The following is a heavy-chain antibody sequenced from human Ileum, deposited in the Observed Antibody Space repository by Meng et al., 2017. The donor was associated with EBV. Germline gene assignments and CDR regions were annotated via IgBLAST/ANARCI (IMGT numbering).Heavy chain of an antibody. CDR1: GASISSSSYY. Sequence: LRVEAWGPGLGKPSETCPLTGTASGASISSSSYYGGWIRQPPGKGLEWIGSIYYSGSTYYNPSLKSRVTISVDTSKNQFSLKLSSVTAADTAVYYCARSIVVVPAAIYYWGQGTLVTVSS. D-gene: IGHD2-2*01. CDR3: ARSIVVVPAAIYY. V-gene: IGHV4-39*01. CDR2: IYYSGST. J-gene: IGHJ4*02.